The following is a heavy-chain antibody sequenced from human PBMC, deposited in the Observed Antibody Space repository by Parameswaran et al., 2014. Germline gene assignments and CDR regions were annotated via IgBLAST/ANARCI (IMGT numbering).Heavy chain of an antibody. J-gene: IGHJ6*02. CDR3: ARIHDTRTAMVTVYYYGMDV. Sequence: ARWIRQPPGKALEWLAHIFSNDEKSYSTSLKSRLTISKDTSKSQVVLTMTNMDPVDTATYYCARIHDTRTAMVTVYYYGMDVWGQGTTVTVSS. D-gene: IGHD5-18*01. CDR2: IFSNDEK. V-gene: IGHV2-26*01.